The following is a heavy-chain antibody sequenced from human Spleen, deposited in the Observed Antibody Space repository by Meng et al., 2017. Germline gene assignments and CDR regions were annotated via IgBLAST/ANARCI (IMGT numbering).Heavy chain of an antibody. D-gene: IGHD2-15*01. CDR3: ARGLCSGGSCYSRNWFDP. CDR1: VGSISSGSYY. CDR2: IYTSGST. V-gene: IGHV4-61*02. Sequence: QVQLQESGPGLVKPSQPLSPTWPVLVGSISSGSYYWSWIRQPAGKGLEWIGRIYTSGSTNYSPSLKSRVTISVDTSKNQFSLKLSSVTAADTAVYYCARGLCSGGSCYSRNWFDPWGQGTLVTVSS. J-gene: IGHJ5*02.